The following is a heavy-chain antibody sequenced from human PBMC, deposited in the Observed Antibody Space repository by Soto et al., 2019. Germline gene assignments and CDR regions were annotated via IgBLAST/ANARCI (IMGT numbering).Heavy chain of an antibody. CDR1: GFTFSSYP. CDR2: ISGSGGST. D-gene: IGHD6-13*01. V-gene: IGHV3-23*01. J-gene: IGHJ4*02. Sequence: EVQLLESGGGLVQPGGSLRLSCAASGFTFSSYPMSWVRQAPGKGLEWVSAISGSGGSTYYADSVKGRFTIARDNSKNTLYMEMNSLRAEDTAVYYCAKATPDLGRIAAAGLWGQGTLVTVSS. CDR3: AKATPDLGRIAAAGL.